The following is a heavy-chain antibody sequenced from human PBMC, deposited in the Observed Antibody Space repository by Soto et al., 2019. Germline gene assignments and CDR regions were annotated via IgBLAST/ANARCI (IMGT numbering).Heavy chain of an antibody. Sequence: GGSLRLSCAASGFTFGTYAMNWVRQAPGKGLEWVSSTPGSGGSAYYADSVRGRFTISRDNSKNTVYLQLDSLRPEDSAIYYCAKGGSSGWFYFDFWGRGTQVTVSS. CDR2: TPGSGGSA. V-gene: IGHV3-23*01. CDR1: GFTFGTYA. CDR3: AKGGSSGWFYFDF. D-gene: IGHD6-19*01. J-gene: IGHJ4*02.